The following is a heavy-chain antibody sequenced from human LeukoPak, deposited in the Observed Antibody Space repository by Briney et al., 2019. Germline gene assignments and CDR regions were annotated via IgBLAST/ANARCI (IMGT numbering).Heavy chain of an antibody. J-gene: IGHJ4*02. CDR1: GGSFSGYY. CDR3: ARGYNLFDY. D-gene: IGHD5-24*01. V-gene: IGHV4-34*01. CDR2: INHSGST. Sequence: SETLSLTCAVYGGSFSGYYWSWIRQPPGEGLEWIGEINHSGSTNYNPSLKSRVTISVDMSKNQFSLKLSSVTAADTAVYYCARGYNLFDYWGQGTLVTVSS.